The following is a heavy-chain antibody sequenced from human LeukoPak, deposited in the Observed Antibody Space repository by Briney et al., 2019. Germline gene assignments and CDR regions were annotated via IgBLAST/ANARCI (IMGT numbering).Heavy chain of an antibody. Sequence: GGSLRLSCAASGFTFSSYAMTWVRQAPGNGLEWVSGISGSGGSTCYADSVKGRFTISRDNSKNTLYLQMNSLRAEDTATYYCAKGGSGCYPYWGQGTLVTVSS. CDR1: GFTFSSYA. D-gene: IGHD3-10*01. J-gene: IGHJ4*02. V-gene: IGHV3-23*01. CDR3: AKGGSGCYPY. CDR2: ISGSGGST.